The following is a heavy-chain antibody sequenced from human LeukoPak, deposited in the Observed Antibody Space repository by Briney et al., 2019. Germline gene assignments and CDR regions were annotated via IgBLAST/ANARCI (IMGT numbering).Heavy chain of an antibody. CDR1: GYSFTSYW. CDR3: ARPYYGGRGSYYFDY. J-gene: IGHJ4*02. Sequence: GESLKISWKGSGYSFTSYWIGWVRQMPWKGLEWMGIIYPGYSDTRYSPSFQGRVTISADKSISTAYLQWSSLKASDTAMYYCARPYYGGRGSYYFDYWGQGTLVTVSS. V-gene: IGHV5-51*01. D-gene: IGHD4-23*01. CDR2: IYPGYSDT.